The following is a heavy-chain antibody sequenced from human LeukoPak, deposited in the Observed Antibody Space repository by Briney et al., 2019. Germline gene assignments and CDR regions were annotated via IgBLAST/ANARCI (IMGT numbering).Heavy chain of an antibody. CDR1: GGSISSYY. D-gene: IGHD2-2*01. CDR2: IYTSGST. CDR3: ARVTIVVVPAAMQGPDAFDI. Sequence: SETLSLTCTVSGGSISSYYWSWIRQPAGKGLEWIGRIYTSGSTNYNPSLKSRVTMSVDTSKNQFSLKLSSVTAADTAVYYCARVTIVVVPAAMQGPDAFDIWGQGTMVTVSS. J-gene: IGHJ3*02. V-gene: IGHV4-4*07.